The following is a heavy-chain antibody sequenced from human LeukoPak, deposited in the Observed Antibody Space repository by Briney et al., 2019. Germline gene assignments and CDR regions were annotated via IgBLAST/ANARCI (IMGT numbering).Heavy chain of an antibody. Sequence: GGSLRLSCAASGFTFSSYGMHWVRQAPGKGLEWVAFVRYDGSNKYYADSVKGRFTISRDSSKSTLYLQMNSLRPEDTAVYYCAKGRGRSYTHYYFDSWGQGTLVTVSS. D-gene: IGHD2-2*02. J-gene: IGHJ4*02. CDR2: VRYDGSNK. CDR3: AKGRGRSYTHYYFDS. CDR1: GFTFSSYG. V-gene: IGHV3-30*02.